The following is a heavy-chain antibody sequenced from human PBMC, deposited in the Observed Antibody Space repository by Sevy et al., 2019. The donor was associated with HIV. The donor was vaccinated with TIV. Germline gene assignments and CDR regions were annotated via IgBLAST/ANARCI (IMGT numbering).Heavy chain of an antibody. V-gene: IGHV3-23*01. CDR1: GFSFSTYA. CDR2: ISGSGTST. Sequence: GGSLRLSCAASGFSFSTYAMTWVHQAPGKGLEWVSGISGSGTSTYYTDSVKGRFTISRDNSKNTVYQQMNNLRAEDTAVYYCGKVSIFGVGGFYDYWGQGTLVTVSS. J-gene: IGHJ4*02. CDR3: GKVSIFGVGGFYDY. D-gene: IGHD3-3*01.